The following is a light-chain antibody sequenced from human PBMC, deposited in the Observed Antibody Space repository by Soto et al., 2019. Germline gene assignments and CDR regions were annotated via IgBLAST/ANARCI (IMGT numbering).Light chain of an antibody. CDR2: STN. V-gene: IGLV8-61*01. Sequence: QAVVTQEPSFSVSPGRTVTLTCGLSSGSVSTSYYPSWYQQTPGQAPRTLIYSTNTRSSGVPDRFSGSILGNKAALTTTGAQADDESDYYCVLYMGSGIWGVVFGGGTKLTVL. CDR3: VLYMGSGIWGVV. CDR1: SGSVSTSYY. J-gene: IGLJ2*01.